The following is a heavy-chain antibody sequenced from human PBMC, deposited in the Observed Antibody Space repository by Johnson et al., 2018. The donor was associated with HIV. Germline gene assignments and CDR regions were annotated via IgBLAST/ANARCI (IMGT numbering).Heavy chain of an antibody. Sequence: VQLVESGGGLIQPGGSLRLSCAASGFTVSSNYMSWVRQAPGKGLEWVSVIYSGGSTYYADSVKGRFTISRDNSKNTLYLQMNSLRAEDTAVYYCAKDQGDYSNHGAAFDIWGQGTMVTVSS. CDR3: AKDQGDYSNHGAAFDI. D-gene: IGHD4-11*01. CDR1: GFTVSSNY. V-gene: IGHV3-66*03. CDR2: IYSGGST. J-gene: IGHJ3*02.